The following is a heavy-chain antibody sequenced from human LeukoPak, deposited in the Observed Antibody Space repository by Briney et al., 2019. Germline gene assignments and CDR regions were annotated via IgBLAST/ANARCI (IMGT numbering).Heavy chain of an antibody. CDR2: INHSGST. V-gene: IGHV4-34*01. CDR1: GGSFSGYY. J-gene: IGHJ2*01. CDR3: ARLKLGAYFDL. D-gene: IGHD3-16*01. Sequence: SETLSLTCAVYGGSFSGYYWSWIRQPPGKGLEWIGEINHSGSTNYNPSLKSRVTISVDTSKNQFSLKLSSVSAADTAVYYCARLKLGAYFDLWGRGTLVTVSS.